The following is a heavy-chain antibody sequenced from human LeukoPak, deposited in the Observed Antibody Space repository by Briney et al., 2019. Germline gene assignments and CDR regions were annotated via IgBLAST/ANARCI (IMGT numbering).Heavy chain of an antibody. Sequence: ASVKVSCKASGYTFTSYYMHWVRQAPGQGLEWMGIINPSGGSTSYAQKFQGRVTMTRDTSTSTVYMELSSLRSGDTAVYYCAREGPDYYDSSGSIGPAFDIWGQGTMVTVSS. D-gene: IGHD3-22*01. CDR2: INPSGGST. J-gene: IGHJ3*02. CDR1: GYTFTSYY. V-gene: IGHV1-46*01. CDR3: AREGPDYYDSSGSIGPAFDI.